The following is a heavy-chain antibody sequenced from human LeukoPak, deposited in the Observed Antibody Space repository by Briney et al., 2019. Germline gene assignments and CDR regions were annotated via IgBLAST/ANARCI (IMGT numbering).Heavy chain of an antibody. CDR2: IIPIFGTA. J-gene: IGHJ4*02. CDR3: ARGVAYDFWSGYTKPYYFDY. V-gene: IGHV1-69*06. D-gene: IGHD3-3*01. Sequence: ASVKVSCKASGGTFSSYTITWVRQAPGQGLEWMGGIIPIFGTANYAQKFQGRVTITADKSTSTAYMELSSLRSEDTAVYYCARGVAYDFWSGYTKPYYFDYWGQGTLVTVSS. CDR1: GGTFSSYT.